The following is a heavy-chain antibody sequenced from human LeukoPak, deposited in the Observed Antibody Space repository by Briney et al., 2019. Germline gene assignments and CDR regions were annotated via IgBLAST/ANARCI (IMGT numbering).Heavy chain of an antibody. CDR3: ARNQPTGWEPPLGTADY. CDR2: ISSSSSYI. CDR1: GFTFSSYS. Sequence: TGGSLRLSCAASGFTFSSYSMNWVRQAPGKGLEWVSSISSSSSYIYYADSVKGRFTISRDNAKSSLYLQMNSLRAEDTAVYYCARNQPTGWEPPLGTADYWGQGTLVTVSS. V-gene: IGHV3-21*01. D-gene: IGHD1-26*01. J-gene: IGHJ4*02.